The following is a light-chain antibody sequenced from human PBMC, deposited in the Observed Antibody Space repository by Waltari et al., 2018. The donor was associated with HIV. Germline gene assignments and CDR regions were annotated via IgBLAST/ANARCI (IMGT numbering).Light chain of an antibody. CDR1: SSDVRSYNL. CDR3: CSYAGSSTLV. V-gene: IGLV2-23*02. J-gene: IGLJ2*01. CDR2: EVS. Sequence: QSALTQPASVSGSPGQSITISCTGTSSDVRSYNLVSWYQQHPGKAPKLMIYEVSKRPSGVSNRFSGSKSGNTASLTISGLQSEDEADYCCCSYAGSSTLVFGGGTKLTVL.